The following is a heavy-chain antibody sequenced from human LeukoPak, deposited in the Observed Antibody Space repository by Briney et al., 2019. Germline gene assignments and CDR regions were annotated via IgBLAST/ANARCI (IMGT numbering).Heavy chain of an antibody. CDR3: TKNGGGLGY. CDR2: IRSTGAGGNT. CDR1: GFTFSNYD. D-gene: IGHD3-16*01. J-gene: IGHJ4*02. Sequence: GGSLRLSCAASGFTFSNYDMIWVRQAPGKGLEWVSSIRSTGAGGNTYSADSVKGRFTTPSDDSKSILFLQMDSLTAGDTSVYYCTKNGGGLGYWGQGALVTVSS. V-gene: IGHV3-23*01.